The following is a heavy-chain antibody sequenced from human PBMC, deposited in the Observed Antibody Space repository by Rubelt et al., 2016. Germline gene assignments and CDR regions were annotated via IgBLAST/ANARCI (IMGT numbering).Heavy chain of an antibody. CDR3: ARMYTELDF. V-gene: IGHV5-10-1*01. CDR1: GYSFTKYW. CDR2: IDPTDSYT. J-gene: IGHJ4*02. D-gene: IGHD1-14*01. Sequence: KPGESLRISCQGSGYSFTKYWISWVRQMPGKGLEWMGRIDPTDSYTDYSPSFQGHVTISLDKSISTAYLQWSSLKSSDTAIYYCARMYTELDFWGQGTLVTVSS.